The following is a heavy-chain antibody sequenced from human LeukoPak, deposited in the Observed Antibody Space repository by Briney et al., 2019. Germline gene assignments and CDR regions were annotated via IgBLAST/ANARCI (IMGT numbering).Heavy chain of an antibody. V-gene: IGHV4-59*08. D-gene: IGHD6-19*01. CDR1: GSSITSYY. Sequence: KPSETLSLTCSVSGSSITSYYWSWIRQPPGKGPEWIGYIYYSGTTNYNSSLKSRVTISIDTSRNQFSLKLSSVTAADTAVYYCARQGIRGQWLVHFDYWGQGILVTVSS. CDR2: IYYSGTT. CDR3: ARQGIRGQWLVHFDY. J-gene: IGHJ4*02.